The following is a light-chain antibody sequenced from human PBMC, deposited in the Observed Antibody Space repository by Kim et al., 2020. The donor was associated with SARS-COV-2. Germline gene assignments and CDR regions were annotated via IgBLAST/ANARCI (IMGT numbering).Light chain of an antibody. CDR1: QSVSTNV. CDR2: GAS. Sequence: LSPGERATLSCRASQSVSTNVVAWYQQKPGQAPGLLIYGASSRATGIPDRCSGSGSGTDFILTISRLEPEDFAVYCCQQYGSSPYTFGQGTKLEI. V-gene: IGKV3-20*01. CDR3: QQYGSSPYT. J-gene: IGKJ2*01.